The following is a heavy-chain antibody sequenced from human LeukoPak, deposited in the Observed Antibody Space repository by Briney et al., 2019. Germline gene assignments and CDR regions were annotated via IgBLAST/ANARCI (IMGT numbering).Heavy chain of an antibody. V-gene: IGHV1-46*01. D-gene: IGHD3-3*01. CDR2: INPSGGST. Sequence: LRASVKVSCKASGYTFTSYYMHWVRQAPGQGLEWMGIINPSGGSTSYAQKFQGRVTMTRDTSTSTVYMELSSLRSEDTAVYYCARDLAYYDFWSGYYKGGNFDYWGQGTLVTVSS. CDR1: GYTFTSYY. CDR3: ARDLAYYDFWSGYYKGGNFDY. J-gene: IGHJ4*02.